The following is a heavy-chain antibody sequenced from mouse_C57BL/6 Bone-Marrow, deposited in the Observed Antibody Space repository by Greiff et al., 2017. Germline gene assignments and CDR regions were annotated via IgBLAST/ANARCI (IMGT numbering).Heavy chain of an antibody. V-gene: IGHV1-81*01. Sequence: VQLQQSGAELARPGASVKLSCKASGYTFTSYGISWVKQRTGQGLEWIGEIYPRSGNTYYNEKFKGKATLTADKSSSTAYMELRSLTSEDSAVYFCARSHYDGYYWFAYWGQGTLVTVSA. CDR3: ARSHYDGYYWFAY. D-gene: IGHD2-3*01. CDR1: GYTFTSYG. CDR2: IYPRSGNT. J-gene: IGHJ3*01.